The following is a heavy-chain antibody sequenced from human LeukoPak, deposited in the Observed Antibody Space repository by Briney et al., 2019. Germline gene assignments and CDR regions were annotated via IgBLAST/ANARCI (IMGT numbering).Heavy chain of an antibody. CDR1: GFTFSSYG. J-gene: IGHJ4*02. V-gene: IGHV3-21*01. CDR2: ISGSSAYI. Sequence: GGSLRLSCAASGFTFSSYGMNWVRQAPGKGLEWVSSISGSSAYIYYADSLKGRFTISRDNAKNSLYLQMSSLRAEDTAVYYCARASMVRGSPASFDYWGQGTLVTVSS. CDR3: ARASMVRGSPASFDY. D-gene: IGHD3-10*01.